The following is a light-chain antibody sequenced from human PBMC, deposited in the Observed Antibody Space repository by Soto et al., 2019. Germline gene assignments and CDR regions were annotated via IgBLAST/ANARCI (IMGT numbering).Light chain of an antibody. Sequence: DIQMTQSPSSLSASVGDRVTITCRASQSISSYLNWYQKKPGKAPKLLIYAASSLQSGVPSRFSGSGSGTDFTLNISSLQPEDFATYYCQQSYSTPRRLTVGGGTKVEIK. CDR3: QQSYSTPRRLT. J-gene: IGKJ4*01. CDR2: AAS. V-gene: IGKV1-39*01. CDR1: QSISSY.